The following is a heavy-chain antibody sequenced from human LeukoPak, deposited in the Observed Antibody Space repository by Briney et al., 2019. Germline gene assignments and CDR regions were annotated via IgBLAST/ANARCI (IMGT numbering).Heavy chain of an antibody. CDR1: GGSISSYY. J-gene: IGHJ4*02. CDR3: ARDGGTVGATPYFDY. D-gene: IGHD1-26*01. V-gene: IGHV4-59*01. Sequence: SETLSLTCTVSGGSISSYYWSWIRQPPGKGLEWIGYIYYSGSTNYNPSLKSRVTISVDTSKNQFSLKLSSVTAADTAVYYCARDGGTVGATPYFDYWGQGTLVTVSS. CDR2: IYYSGST.